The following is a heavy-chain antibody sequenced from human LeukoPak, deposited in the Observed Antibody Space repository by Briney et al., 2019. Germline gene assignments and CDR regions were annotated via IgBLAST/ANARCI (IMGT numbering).Heavy chain of an antibody. CDR1: GFTFSSYV. J-gene: IGHJ6*04. CDR3: AKPLPPRNSNIGNSNDMDV. V-gene: IGHV3-23*01. Sequence: PGGSLRLSCAVSGFTFSSYVMSWVRQAPGKGLEWVSTISGSGGGRYYADSVKGRFTISRDNSKNTMYLQMNSLRAEDTAVYYCAKPLPPRNSNIGNSNDMDVWAKGPRVPVSS. D-gene: IGHD1-14*01. CDR2: ISGSGGGR.